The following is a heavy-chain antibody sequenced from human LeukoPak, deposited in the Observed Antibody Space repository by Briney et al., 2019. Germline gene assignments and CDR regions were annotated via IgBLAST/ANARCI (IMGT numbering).Heavy chain of an antibody. D-gene: IGHD4-17*01. V-gene: IGHV3-20*04. CDR1: GFTFDDYG. CDR3: ARDGGHTVTGGFDY. Sequence: GGSLRLSCAASGFTFDDYGMSWVRRAPGKGLEWVSGINWNGGSTGYADSVKGRFTISRDNAKNSLYLQMNSLRAEDTALYYCARDGGHTVTGGFDYWGQGTLVTVSS. J-gene: IGHJ4*02. CDR2: INWNGGST.